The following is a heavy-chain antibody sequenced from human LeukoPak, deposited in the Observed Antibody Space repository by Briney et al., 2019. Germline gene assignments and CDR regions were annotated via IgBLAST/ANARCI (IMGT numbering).Heavy chain of an antibody. V-gene: IGHV3-48*03. CDR1: GFTFSSYE. CDR3: ARVFSLHSSGIDY. J-gene: IGHJ4*02. D-gene: IGHD1-1*01. Sequence: GRSLRLSCAASGFTFSSYEMNWVRQAPGKGLEWVSYISSSGSTIYYADSVKGRFTISRDNAKNSLYLQMNSLRAEDTAVYYCARVFSLHSSGIDYWGQGTLVTVSS. CDR2: ISSSGSTI.